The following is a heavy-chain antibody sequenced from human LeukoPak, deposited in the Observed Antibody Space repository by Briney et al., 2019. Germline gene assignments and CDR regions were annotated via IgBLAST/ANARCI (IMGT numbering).Heavy chain of an antibody. J-gene: IGHJ6*03. V-gene: IGHV4-39*07. CDR3: ARVYYYYYYMDV. CDR2: IYYSGST. CDR1: GVSISSGSYY. Sequence: SETLSLTCTVSGVSISSGSYYRGWIRQPPGKGLEWIGSIYYSGSTYYNPSLKSRLTISVDTSKNQFSLKLSSVTAADTAVYYCARVYYYYYYMDVWGKGTTVTVSS. D-gene: IGHD3-10*01.